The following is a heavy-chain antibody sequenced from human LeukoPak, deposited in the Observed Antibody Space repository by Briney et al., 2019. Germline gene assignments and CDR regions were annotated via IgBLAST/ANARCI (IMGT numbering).Heavy chain of an antibody. V-gene: IGHV4-59*01. CDR2: IYYSGST. J-gene: IGHJ6*02. CDR3: ARGAKYCSSTSCYYYYYGMDV. D-gene: IGHD2-2*01. Sequence: PSETLSLTCTVSGGSISSYYWSWIRQPPGKGLEWIGYIYYSGSTNYNPSLKSRVTISVDTSKNQFSLKLSSVTAADTAVCYCARGAKYCSSTSCYYYYYGMDVWGQGTTVTVSS. CDR1: GGSISSYY.